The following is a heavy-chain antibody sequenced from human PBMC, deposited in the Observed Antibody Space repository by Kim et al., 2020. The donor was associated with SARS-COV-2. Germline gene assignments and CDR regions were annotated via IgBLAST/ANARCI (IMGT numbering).Heavy chain of an antibody. V-gene: IGHV3-15*01. CDR1: GFTFSNAW. D-gene: IGHD6-19*01. CDR3: TTPVAGTWVDYYGMDG. CDR2: IKSKTDGGTT. J-gene: IGHJ6*02. Sequence: GGSLRLSCAASGFTFSNAWMSWVRQAPGKGLEWVGRIKSKTDGGTTDYAAPVKGRFTISRDDSKNTLYLQMNSLKTEDTAVYYCTTPVAGTWVDYYGMDGFGQGTTVTVSS.